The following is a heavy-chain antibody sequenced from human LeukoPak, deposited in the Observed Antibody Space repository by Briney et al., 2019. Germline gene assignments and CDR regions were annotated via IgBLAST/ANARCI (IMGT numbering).Heavy chain of an antibody. V-gene: IGHV3-21*06. Sequence: KSGGSLRLSCAASGFTVSHYGIHWVRQAPGKGLEWISSISAGSNSKSYAGSLEGRLTISRDNAKNSLYLQMYNLKPEDTAVYYCARHPDFGSSYDWYFDLWGRGSLVIVS. J-gene: IGHJ2*01. D-gene: IGHD3-16*01. CDR1: GFTVSHYG. CDR2: ISAGSNSK. CDR3: ARHPDFGSSYDWYFDL.